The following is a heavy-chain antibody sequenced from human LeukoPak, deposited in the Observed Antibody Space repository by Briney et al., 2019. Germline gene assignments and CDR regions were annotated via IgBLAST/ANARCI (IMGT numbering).Heavy chain of an antibody. CDR3: ANFGAPGGYCSGGSCY. CDR1: GITLSGYS. V-gene: IGHV3-21*01. Sequence: PGGSLRLSCAASGITLSGYSVNWVRQAPGKGLEWVSSISSSSSYIYYADSVKGRFTISRDDAKNSLYLQMNSLRAEDTAVYYCANFGAPGGYCSGGSCYWGQGTLVTVSS. J-gene: IGHJ4*02. D-gene: IGHD2-15*01. CDR2: ISSSSSYI.